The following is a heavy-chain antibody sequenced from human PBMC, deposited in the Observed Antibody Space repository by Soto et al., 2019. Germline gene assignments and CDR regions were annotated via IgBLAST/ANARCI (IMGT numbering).Heavy chain of an antibody. CDR2: ISGSGGST. CDR3: AKGHSSSWLQYYFDY. Sequence: EVQLLESGGGLVLPGGSLRLSCAASGFTFYSYAMTWVRQAPGKWLEWVSAISGSGGSTYYADSVKGRFTISRDNSKDTLFLQMISLRAEDTALYYCAKGHSSSWLQYYFDYWGQGSLVTVS. CDR1: GFTFYSYA. D-gene: IGHD6-13*01. J-gene: IGHJ4*02. V-gene: IGHV3-23*01.